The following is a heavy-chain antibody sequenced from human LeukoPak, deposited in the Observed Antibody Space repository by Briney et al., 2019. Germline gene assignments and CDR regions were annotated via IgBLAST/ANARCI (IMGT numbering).Heavy chain of an antibody. D-gene: IGHD3-10*01. CDR1: GYTFTSYG. V-gene: IGHV1-18*04. J-gene: IGHJ5*02. CDR2: ISAYNGNT. Sequence: ASVKVSCKASGYTFTSYGISWVRQAPRQGLEWMGWISAYNGNTNYAQKLQGRVTITTDTSTSTAYMELRSLRSDDTAVYYCARGLTFGELSDWFDPWGQGTLVTVSS. CDR3: ARGLTFGELSDWFDP.